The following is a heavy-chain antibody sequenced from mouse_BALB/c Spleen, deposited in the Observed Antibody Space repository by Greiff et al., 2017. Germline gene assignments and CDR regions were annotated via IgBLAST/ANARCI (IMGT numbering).Heavy chain of an antibody. J-gene: IGHJ3*01. CDR3: ARGTTMITPFAY. CDR2: INPGSGGT. Sequence: VQLQQSGAELVRPGTSVKVSCKASGYAFTNYLIEWVKQRPGQGLEWIGVINPGSGGTNYNEKFKGKATLTADKSSSTAYMQLSSLTSDDSAVYFCARGTTMITPFAYWGQGTLVTVSA. V-gene: IGHV1-54*01. D-gene: IGHD2-4*01. CDR1: GYAFTNYL.